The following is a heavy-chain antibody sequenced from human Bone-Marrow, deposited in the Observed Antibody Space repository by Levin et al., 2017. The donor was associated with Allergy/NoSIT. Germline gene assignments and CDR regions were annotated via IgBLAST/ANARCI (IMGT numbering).Heavy chain of an antibody. J-gene: IGHJ6*03. CDR3: AKAGTTGMLDYSYVDV. CDR2: LDGSSGKT. Sequence: GESLKISCTISGFIFADYAMNWVRQAPGRGLEWVSSLDGSSGKTHYADVVKGRFTISREYSKNTLFLQMNSLRVEDTARYYCAKAGTTGMLDYSYVDVWGEGTAVTVSS. V-gene: IGHV3-23*01. D-gene: IGHD4-17*01. CDR1: GFIFADYA.